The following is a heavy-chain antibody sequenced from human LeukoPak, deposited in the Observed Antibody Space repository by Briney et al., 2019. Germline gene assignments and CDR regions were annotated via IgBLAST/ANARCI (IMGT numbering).Heavy chain of an antibody. CDR3: ARIVVVPAAKYNWFDP. CDR1: GGSISSSNW. Sequence: PSETLSLTCAVSGGSISSSNWWSWVRQPPGKGLEWIGEINHSGSTNYNPSLKSRVTISVDTSKNQFSLKLSSVTAADTAVYYCARIVVVPAAKYNWFDPWGQGTLVTVSS. V-gene: IGHV4-4*02. J-gene: IGHJ5*02. D-gene: IGHD2-2*01. CDR2: INHSGST.